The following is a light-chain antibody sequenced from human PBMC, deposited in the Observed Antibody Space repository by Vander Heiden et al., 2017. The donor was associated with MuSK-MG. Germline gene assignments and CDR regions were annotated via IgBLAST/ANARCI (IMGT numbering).Light chain of an antibody. CDR1: AIGSQT. CDR3: QVWDSVSDCVL. Sequence: SSVVSQAPSVSVAPGETARITCGGPAIGSQTVQWYQQRPGQAPILVVYDDSDRPTGIPERFSASRSGTTATLIISRVEAGDEADYFCQVWDSVSDCVLFGGGTKLTVL. J-gene: IGLJ2*01. V-gene: IGLV3-21*02. CDR2: DDS.